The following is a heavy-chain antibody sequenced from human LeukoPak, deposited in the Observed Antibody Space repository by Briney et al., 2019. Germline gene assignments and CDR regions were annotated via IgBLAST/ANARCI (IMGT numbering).Heavy chain of an antibody. CDR2: INHSGST. J-gene: IGHJ4*02. CDR3: ARGRRWLQGDLDY. Sequence: SETLSLTCAVYGGSFSGYYWSWIRQPPGKGLEWIGEINHSGSTNYNPSLKSRVTISVDTSKNQFSLKLSSVTAADTAVYYCARGRRWLQGDLDYWGQGTLVTVSS. V-gene: IGHV4-34*01. D-gene: IGHD5-24*01. CDR1: GGSFSGYY.